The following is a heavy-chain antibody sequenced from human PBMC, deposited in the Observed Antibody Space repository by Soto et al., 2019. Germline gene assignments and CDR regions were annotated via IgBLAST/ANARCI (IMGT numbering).Heavy chain of an antibody. V-gene: IGHV3-30*18. D-gene: IGHD5-18*01. CDR3: AKGSTAMTDFDS. J-gene: IGHJ4*02. Sequence: QVQLVESGGGVVQPGRSLRLSCAASGFTFSSYGMHWVRQAPGKGLEWVAVISYDGSNKYYADSVKGRFTISRDNSKNALYLQMNSLRAEDTVVYYCAKGSTAMTDFDSWGQGTLVTVSS. CDR2: ISYDGSNK. CDR1: GFTFSSYG.